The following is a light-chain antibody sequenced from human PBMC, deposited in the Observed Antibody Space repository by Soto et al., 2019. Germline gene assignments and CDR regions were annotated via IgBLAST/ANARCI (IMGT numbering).Light chain of an antibody. CDR3: QQYNNWPPLT. CDR2: GAS. CDR1: QSVSSN. J-gene: IGKJ4*01. V-gene: IGKV3-15*01. Sequence: EIVMTQSPATLSASPGERATLSCRASQSVSSNFAWYQQKPGQAPRLLIYGASTRATGIPARFSGSGSGTEFTLTISSLQSEDFAVYCCQQYNNWPPLTFCGGSQGESK.